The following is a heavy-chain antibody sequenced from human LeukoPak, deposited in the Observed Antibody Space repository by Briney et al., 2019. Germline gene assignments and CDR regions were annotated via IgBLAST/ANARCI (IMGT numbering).Heavy chain of an antibody. V-gene: IGHV4-34*01. CDR3: ASRRGYSYGYSFGY. D-gene: IGHD5-18*01. CDR2: INHSGNT. J-gene: IGHJ4*02. CDR1: GGSFSGYY. Sequence: KPSETLSLTCVVYGGSFSGYYWSWIRQAPGKGLELIGEINHSGNTNYNPSLKSRVTISVDTSKNQFSLKLSSVTAADAAVYYCASRRGYSYGYSFGYWGQGTLVTVSS.